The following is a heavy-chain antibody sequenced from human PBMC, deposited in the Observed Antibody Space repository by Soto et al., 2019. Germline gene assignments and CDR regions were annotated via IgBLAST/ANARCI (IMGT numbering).Heavy chain of an antibody. D-gene: IGHD1-20*01. CDR1: GERFSMYA. V-gene: IGHV1-69*06. Sequence: SVNVSWKGSGERFSMYAISCVIQAPGQWLEGMGGIIPIFGTANYAQKFQGRVTITADKSTSTAYMELSSLRSEDTAVYYCARGVVTGTGDYWGQGTLVTVSS. CDR3: ARGVVTGTGDY. J-gene: IGHJ4*02. CDR2: IIPIFGTA.